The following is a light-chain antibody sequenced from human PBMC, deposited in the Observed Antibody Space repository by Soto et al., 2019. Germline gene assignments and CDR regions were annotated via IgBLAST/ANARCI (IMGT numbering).Light chain of an antibody. Sequence: TPYTVALAGCVGVSGTCSFRASHSISSWLAWYQQKPGKAPKLLIYDASSLESGVPSRFSGSGSGTEFTLTISILQPEDFATYSCQQLHSYPITFGQGTRLEIK. J-gene: IGKJ5*01. CDR1: HSISSW. V-gene: IGKV1-5*01. CDR3: QQLHSYPIT. CDR2: DAS.